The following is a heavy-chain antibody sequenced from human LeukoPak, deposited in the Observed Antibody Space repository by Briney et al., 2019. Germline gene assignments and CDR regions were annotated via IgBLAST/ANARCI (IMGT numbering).Heavy chain of an antibody. Sequence: PGGSLRLSCAASGFTVSSNYMSWVRQAPGKGLEWVSVIYSGGSTYYADSVKGRFTISRDNSKNTLYLQMNSLRAEDTAVYYCARDPTLGYYDSSADWGQGTLVTVSS. CDR2: IYSGGST. J-gene: IGHJ4*02. CDR1: GFTVSSNY. D-gene: IGHD3-22*01. V-gene: IGHV3-66*01. CDR3: ARDPTLGYYDSSAD.